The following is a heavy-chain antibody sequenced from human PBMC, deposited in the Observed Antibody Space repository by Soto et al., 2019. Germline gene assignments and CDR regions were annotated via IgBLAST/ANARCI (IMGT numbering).Heavy chain of an antibody. CDR1: GGTFSSYA. CDR2: IIPIFGTA. J-gene: IGHJ6*02. D-gene: IGHD3-22*01. CDR3: ARVPERYYDSSGPVSVDV. Sequence: GASVKVSCKASGGTFSSYAISWVRQAPGQGFEWMGGIIPIFGTANYAQKFQGRVTITADESTSTAYMELSSLRSEDTAVYYCARVPERYYDSSGPVSVDVWGQGTTVTVS. V-gene: IGHV1-69*13.